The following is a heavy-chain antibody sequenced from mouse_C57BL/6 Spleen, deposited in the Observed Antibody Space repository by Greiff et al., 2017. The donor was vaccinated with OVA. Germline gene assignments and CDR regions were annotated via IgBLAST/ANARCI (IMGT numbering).Heavy chain of an antibody. CDR1: GYAFTNYL. CDR3: ARGDYGKPFAY. CDR2: SNPGSGGT. Sequence: QVQLQQSGAELVRPGTSVKVSCKASGYAFTNYLIEWVKQRPGQGLEWIGVSNPGSGGTDYNEKFKGKATLTADKSSSTAYMQLSSLTSEDSAVYFCARGDYGKPFAYWGQGTLVTVSA. J-gene: IGHJ3*01. V-gene: IGHV1-54*01. D-gene: IGHD2-1*01.